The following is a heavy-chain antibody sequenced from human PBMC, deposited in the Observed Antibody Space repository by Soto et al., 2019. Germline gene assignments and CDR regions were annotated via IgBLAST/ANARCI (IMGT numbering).Heavy chain of an antibody. CDR3: AREFHDYGDYFSYYFDY. V-gene: IGHV3-53*04. D-gene: IGHD4-17*01. CDR1: GFTVSSNY. J-gene: IGHJ4*02. Sequence: GGSLRLSCAASGFTVSSNYMSWVRQAPGKGLEWVSVIYSGGSTYYADSVKGRFTISRHNSKNTLYLQMDSLRAEDTAVYYCAREFHDYGDYFSYYFDYWGQGTLVTVSS. CDR2: IYSGGST.